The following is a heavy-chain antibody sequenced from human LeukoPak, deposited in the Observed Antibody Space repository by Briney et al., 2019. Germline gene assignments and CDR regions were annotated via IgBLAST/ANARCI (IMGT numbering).Heavy chain of an antibody. D-gene: IGHD2-21*01. Sequence: PGGSLRLSCTGSGFTFSSYTIHWVRQAPGKGLQWVSSISSGGTFVYYADSVTGRFTISRDNAGKFLYPQMDSLRAEDTAVYYCATLGCAGENCPRAGRALGGYWDQGTLVTVSS. CDR3: ATLGCAGENCPRAGRALGGY. J-gene: IGHJ4*02. CDR1: GFTFSSYT. V-gene: IGHV3-21*01. CDR2: ISSGGTFV.